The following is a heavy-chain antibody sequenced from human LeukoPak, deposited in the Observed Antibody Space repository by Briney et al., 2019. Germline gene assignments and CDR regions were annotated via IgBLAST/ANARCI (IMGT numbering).Heavy chain of an antibody. V-gene: IGHV4-59*01. J-gene: IGHJ4*02. CDR2: IYSSGST. Sequence: SETLSLTCTVSGGSISRCYWSWTRQPPGKGLEWIGYIYSSGSTNYNPSLKSRVTISIATSKNQFSLRLSSVTAADTAVYYCARVGYTSGWTETYFDSWGRGTLVTVSS. CDR3: ARVGYTSGWTETYFDS. D-gene: IGHD6-19*01. CDR1: GGSISRCY.